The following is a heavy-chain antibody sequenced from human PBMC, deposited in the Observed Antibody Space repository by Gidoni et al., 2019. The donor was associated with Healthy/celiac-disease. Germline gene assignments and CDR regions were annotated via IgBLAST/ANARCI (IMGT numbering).Heavy chain of an antibody. D-gene: IGHD3-3*01. CDR3: ARYPLRTIFGVVTSIDYYFDY. V-gene: IGHV1-46*01. CDR1: GYTFPSSY. Sequence: QVKLVQSGSEVKTPGASVKVSCKASGYTFPSSYMHWVRQAPGQGLEWMGIINPSGGSTIYAQKFQGRVTMTRDTSTSTVYMKLSSLRSEDTAVYYCARYPLRTIFGVVTSIDYYFDYGGQGTRVTVSS. CDR2: INPSGGST. J-gene: IGHJ4*02.